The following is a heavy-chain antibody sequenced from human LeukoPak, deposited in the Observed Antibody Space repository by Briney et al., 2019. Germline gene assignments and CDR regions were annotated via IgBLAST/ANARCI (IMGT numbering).Heavy chain of an antibody. V-gene: IGHV3-30*03. CDR3: ARDVVTATTDY. CDR2: ISYDGSNK. J-gene: IGHJ4*02. Sequence: PGGSLRLSCAASGFTFSSYGMHWVRQAPGKGLEWVAVISYDGSNKYYADSVKGRFTISRDNANNSLYLQMNSLRAEDTAVYYCARDVVTATTDYWGQGTLVTVSS. D-gene: IGHD2-21*02. CDR1: GFTFSSYG.